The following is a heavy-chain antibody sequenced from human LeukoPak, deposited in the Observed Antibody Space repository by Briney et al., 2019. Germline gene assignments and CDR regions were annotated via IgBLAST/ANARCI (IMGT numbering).Heavy chain of an antibody. D-gene: IGHD3-16*02. CDR3: ARDLLGYNYYYMDV. V-gene: IGHV4-59*01. Sequence: PSETLSLTCTVSGGSISSYYWSWIRQPPGKGLEWIGYIYYSGSTNYNPSLKSRVTISVDTSKNQFSLKLSSVTAADTAVYYCARDLLGYNYYYMDVWGKGTTVTVSS. CDR1: GGSISSYY. J-gene: IGHJ6*03. CDR2: IYYSGST.